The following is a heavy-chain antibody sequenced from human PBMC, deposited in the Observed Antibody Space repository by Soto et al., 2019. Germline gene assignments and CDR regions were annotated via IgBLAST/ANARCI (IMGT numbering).Heavy chain of an antibody. V-gene: IGHV1-2*02. CDR2: INPNSGGT. J-gene: IGHJ4*02. Sequence: ASVKVSCKASGYTFTGYYMHWVRQAPGQGLEWMGWINPNSGGTNYAQKFQGRVTMTRDTSISTAYMELTSVTAADTAVYYCAARHFWSGPWTDTRLDYWGQGTLVTVSS. CDR3: AARHFWSGPWTDTRLDY. D-gene: IGHD3-3*02. CDR1: GYTFTGYY.